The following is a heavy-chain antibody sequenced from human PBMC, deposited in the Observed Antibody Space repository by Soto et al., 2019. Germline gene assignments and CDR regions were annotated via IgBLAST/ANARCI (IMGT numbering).Heavy chain of an antibody. D-gene: IGHD3-3*01. J-gene: IGHJ2*01. CDR1: GFTFSSYA. CDR2: ISSNGGST. V-gene: IGHV3-64*01. CDR3: ARVATRYYDFWSGYSNWYFDL. Sequence: GGSLRLSCAASGFTFSSYAMHWVRQAPGKGLEYVSAISSNGGSTYYANSVKGRLTISRDKSKNTLYLQMGSLRAEDMAVYYCARVATRYYDFWSGYSNWYFDLWGRGTLVTVSS.